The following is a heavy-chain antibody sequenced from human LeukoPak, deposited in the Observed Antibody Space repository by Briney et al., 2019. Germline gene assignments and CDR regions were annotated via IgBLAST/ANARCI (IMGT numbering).Heavy chain of an antibody. V-gene: IGHV4-34*01. J-gene: IGHJ4*02. CDR2: INHSGST. D-gene: IGHD5-18*01. CDR1: GGSFSGYY. CDR3: AREGSGNTAMVAPDY. Sequence: PSETLSLTCAVYGGSFSGYYWSWIRQPPGKGLEWIGEINHSGSTNYNPSLKSRVTISVDTSKNQFSLKLSSVTAADTAVYYCAREGSGNTAMVAPDYWGQGTLVTVSS.